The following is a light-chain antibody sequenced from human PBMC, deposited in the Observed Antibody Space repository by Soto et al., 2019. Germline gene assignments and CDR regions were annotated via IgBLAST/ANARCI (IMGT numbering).Light chain of an antibody. Sequence: EIVLTQSPGTLSLSPGERATLSCRASQSVSSSYLAWNQQKPGQAPRLLIYGASIRATGIPDRFSGSGSGTDCTLTSSRLEREDFAVYYCQQYGSSPYTFGQGNKLEIK. CDR3: QQYGSSPYT. CDR2: GAS. J-gene: IGKJ2*01. CDR1: QSVSSSY. V-gene: IGKV3-20*01.